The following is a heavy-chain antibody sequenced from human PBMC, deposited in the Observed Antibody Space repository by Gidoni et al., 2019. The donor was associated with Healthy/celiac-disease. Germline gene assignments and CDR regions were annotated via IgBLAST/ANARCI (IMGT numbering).Heavy chain of an antibody. Sequence: QVQLQVSGPGLVKPSETLSLTCTVPGGPIRSYYWSWIRQPPGKGLEWIGYICYSGSTNYNPSLKSRVTISVDTSKNQFSLKLSSVTAADTAVYYCARGWKGFFDYWGQGTLVTVSS. J-gene: IGHJ4*02. D-gene: IGHD1-1*01. V-gene: IGHV4-59*01. CDR2: ICYSGST. CDR3: ARGWKGFFDY. CDR1: GGPIRSYY.